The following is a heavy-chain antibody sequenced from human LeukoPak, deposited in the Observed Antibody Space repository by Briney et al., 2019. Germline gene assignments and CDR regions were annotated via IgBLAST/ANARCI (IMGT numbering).Heavy chain of an antibody. V-gene: IGHV3-30-3*01. CDR3: ARDTHEAFDI. Sequence: PGRSLRLSCAASGVTFSSYAMHWVRQAPGKGLEWVAVISYDGSNKYYADSVKGRFTISRDNSKNTLYLQMNSLSAEDTAVYYCARDTHEAFDIWGQGTMVTVSS. CDR1: GVTFSSYA. CDR2: ISYDGSNK. J-gene: IGHJ3*02.